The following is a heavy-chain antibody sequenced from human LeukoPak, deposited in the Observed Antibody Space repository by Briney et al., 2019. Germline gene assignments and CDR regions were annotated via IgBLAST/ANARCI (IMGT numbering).Heavy chain of an antibody. CDR3: ARGDHPKRGLVATTHPLGY. Sequence: GASVKVSCKASGYTFTSYAMHWVRQAPGQRLEWMGWINAGNGNTKYSQKVKGRVTITRDTTASTAYMELPSLRSEDTAVYYCARGDHPKRGLVATTHPLGYWGQGTLVTVSS. J-gene: IGHJ4*02. CDR2: INAGNGNT. CDR1: GYTFTSYA. V-gene: IGHV1-3*01. D-gene: IGHD5-12*01.